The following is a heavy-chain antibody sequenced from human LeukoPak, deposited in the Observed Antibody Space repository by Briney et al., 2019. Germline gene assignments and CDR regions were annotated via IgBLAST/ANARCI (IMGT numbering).Heavy chain of an antibody. D-gene: IGHD3-22*01. V-gene: IGHV3-53*01. CDR2: IYSGGST. CDR3: ARDSSDPTGDY. Sequence: GGSLRLSCAASGFTVGSNYMSWVRQAPGKGLEWVSVIYSGGSTYYADSVKGRFTISRDNSKNTLYLQMNSLRAEDTAVYYCARDSSDPTGDYWGQGTLVTVSS. CDR1: GFTVGSNY. J-gene: IGHJ4*02.